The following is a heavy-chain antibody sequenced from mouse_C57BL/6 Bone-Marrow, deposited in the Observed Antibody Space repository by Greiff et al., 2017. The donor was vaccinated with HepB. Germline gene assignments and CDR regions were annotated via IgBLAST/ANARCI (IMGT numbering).Heavy chain of an antibody. CDR3: ARGDYDYAFAY. Sequence: VQLVESGAELARPGASVKLSCKASGYTFTSYGISWVKQRTGQGLEWIGEIYPRSGNTYYNEKFKGKATLTADKSSSTAYMELRSLTSEDSAVYFCARGDYDYAFAYWGQGTLVTVSA. V-gene: IGHV1-81*01. J-gene: IGHJ3*01. CDR2: IYPRSGNT. D-gene: IGHD2-4*01. CDR1: GYTFTSYG.